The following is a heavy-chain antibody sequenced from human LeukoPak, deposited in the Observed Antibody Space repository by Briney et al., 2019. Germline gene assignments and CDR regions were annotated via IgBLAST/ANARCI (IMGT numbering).Heavy chain of an antibody. Sequence: GRSLRLSCAASGFTFDDYAMHWVRQAPGKGLEWVSGISWNSGSIGYADSVKGRFTISRDNAKNSLYLQMNSLRAEDTALYYCAKNFRATTIGPIELWGQGTL. CDR3: AKNFRATTIGPIEL. CDR2: ISWNSGSI. CDR1: GFTFDDYA. V-gene: IGHV3-9*01. D-gene: IGHD1-1*01. J-gene: IGHJ4*02.